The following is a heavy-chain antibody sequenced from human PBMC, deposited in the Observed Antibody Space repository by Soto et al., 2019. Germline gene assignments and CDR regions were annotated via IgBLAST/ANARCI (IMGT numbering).Heavy chain of an antibody. Sequence: EVQLVESGGGLVQPGGSLRLSCAASGLIFSDYHMDWVRQAPGKGLEWVGRIRRKANSYTTEYAASVKGRFTISRDDSKNSLYLQMNSLKSEDTAVYYCAMLAGWSGRSSGVDVWGQGTTVTVSS. CDR1: GLIFSDYH. V-gene: IGHV3-72*01. D-gene: IGHD6-19*01. CDR3: AMLAGWSGRSSGVDV. J-gene: IGHJ6*02. CDR2: IRRKANSYTT.